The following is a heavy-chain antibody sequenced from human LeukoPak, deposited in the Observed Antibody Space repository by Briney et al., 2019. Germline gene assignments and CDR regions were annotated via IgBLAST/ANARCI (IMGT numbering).Heavy chain of an antibody. D-gene: IGHD6-6*01. CDR1: GFIFNNYW. Sequence: GGALRLSCAASGFIFNNYWMSWVGQAPGKGLEGVANIKQDGNEKYYVDSVKGRFTISRDNAKNSLYLQMNSLRVEDTAVYYCARVYSSSSGKNAFDVWGQGTMVTVSS. V-gene: IGHV3-7*03. CDR3: ARVYSSSSGKNAFDV. CDR2: IKQDGNEK. J-gene: IGHJ3*01.